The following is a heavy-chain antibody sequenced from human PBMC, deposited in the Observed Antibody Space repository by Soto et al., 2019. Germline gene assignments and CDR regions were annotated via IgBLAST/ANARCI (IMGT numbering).Heavy chain of an antibody. CDR3: ARAWDYYDSSGYPDY. J-gene: IGHJ4*02. V-gene: IGHV4-34*01. Sequence: PSETLSLTCPVYGGSFSGYYWSWIRQPPGKGLEWIGEINHSGSNNYHPSLKSRVTISVDTSKNQFSLKLSSVTAADTAVYYCARAWDYYDSSGYPDYWGQGTLVTVSS. D-gene: IGHD3-22*01. CDR2: INHSGSN. CDR1: GGSFSGYY.